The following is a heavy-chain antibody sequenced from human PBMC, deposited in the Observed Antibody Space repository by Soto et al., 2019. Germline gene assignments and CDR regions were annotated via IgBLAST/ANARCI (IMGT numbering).Heavy chain of an antibody. Sequence: PSETLSLTCAVSGYSISSGYYWGWIRQPPGKGLEWIGSIYHSGSTYYNPSLKSRVTISVDTSKNQSSLKLSSVTAADTAVYYCARVDCTQYRSCWFDPWGQGTLVTVSS. V-gene: IGHV4-38-2*01. CDR2: IYHSGST. J-gene: IGHJ5*02. CDR1: GYSISSGYY. D-gene: IGHD2-8*01. CDR3: ARVDCTQYRSCWFDP.